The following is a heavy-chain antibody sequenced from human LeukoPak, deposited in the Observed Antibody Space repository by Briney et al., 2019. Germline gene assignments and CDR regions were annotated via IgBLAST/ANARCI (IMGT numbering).Heavy chain of an antibody. J-gene: IGHJ4*02. CDR2: IYSGGST. Sequence: GGSLRLSCAASGFTVSSNYMSWVRQAPGQGLEWVSVIYSGGSTYYVDAMKGRFTISRDNSKNTMYLQMNGMRAEDTAVYYCARIYDSRGGPADYWGQGTLVTVSS. D-gene: IGHD3-22*01. CDR3: ARIYDSRGGPADY. CDR1: GFTVSSNY. V-gene: IGHV3-53*01.